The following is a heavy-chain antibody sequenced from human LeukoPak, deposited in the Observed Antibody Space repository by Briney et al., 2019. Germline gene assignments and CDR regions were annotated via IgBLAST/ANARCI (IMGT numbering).Heavy chain of an antibody. D-gene: IGHD2-15*01. CDR2: SNPGGT. V-gene: IGHV1-2*02. J-gene: IGHJ6*03. CDR3: ARGVVAATFYYYMDV. CDR1: GYTFTGYY. Sequence: ASVKVSCRASGYTFTGYYIQWVRQAPGQGLEWMGWSNPGGTNYAQKFQGRVTMTRYSSISTAYMELSSLRSDDTAVYYCARGVVAATFYYYMDVWGKGTTVTVSS.